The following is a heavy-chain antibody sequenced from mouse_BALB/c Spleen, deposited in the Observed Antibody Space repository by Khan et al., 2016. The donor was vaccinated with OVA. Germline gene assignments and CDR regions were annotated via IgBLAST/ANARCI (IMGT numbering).Heavy chain of an antibody. D-gene: IGHD2-12*01. CDR1: GFNIKDTY. J-gene: IGHJ2*01. V-gene: IGHV14-3*02. CDR3: WIVL. CDR2: IDPANGNT. Sequence: EVKLVESGAELVKPGASVKLSCTASGFNIKDTYMHWVKQRPEQGLEWIGRIDPANGNTKYDPKFQDKATITADTSSNTAYLQFSSLTSEDTGIYYCWIVLWGQGTTLTVSS.